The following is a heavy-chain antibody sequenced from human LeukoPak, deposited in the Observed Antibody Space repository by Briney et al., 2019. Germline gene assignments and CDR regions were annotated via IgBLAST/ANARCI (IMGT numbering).Heavy chain of an antibody. CDR3: AKEEGNTLGDH. Sequence: GGSLRLSCAASGFTFSSYGMHWVRQAPGKGLKWVAFIHYNGSKNYADSVKGRFIISRDNSKNILYLQMNSLRAEDTAAYYCAKEEGNTLGDHWGQGTLVTVSS. J-gene: IGHJ4*02. CDR2: IHYNGSK. V-gene: IGHV3-30*02. D-gene: IGHD7-27*01. CDR1: GFTFSSYG.